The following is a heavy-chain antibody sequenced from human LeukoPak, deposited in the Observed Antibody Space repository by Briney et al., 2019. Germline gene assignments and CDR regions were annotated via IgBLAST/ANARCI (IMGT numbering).Heavy chain of an antibody. Sequence: GASVKVSCKASGYTFTSYYMHWVRQAPGQGLEWMGIINPSGGSTSYAQKFQGRVTMTEDTSTDTAYMELSSLRSEDTAVYYCATSGATVTVGFDPWGQGTLVTVSS. CDR2: INPSGGST. CDR1: GYTFTSYY. CDR3: ATSGATVTVGFDP. J-gene: IGHJ5*02. D-gene: IGHD4-17*01. V-gene: IGHV1-46*01.